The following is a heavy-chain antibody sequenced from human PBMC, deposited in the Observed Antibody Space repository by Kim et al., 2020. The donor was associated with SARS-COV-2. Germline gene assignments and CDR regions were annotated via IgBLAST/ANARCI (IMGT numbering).Heavy chain of an antibody. Sequence: GGSLRLSCAASGFTFSDYYMSWIRQAPGKGLEWVSYISSSGSTIYYADSVKGRFTISRDNAKNSLYLQMNSLRAEDTAVYYCASPAEGFNYYDSVDYWGQGTLVTVSS. J-gene: IGHJ4*02. CDR3: ASPAEGFNYYDSVDY. V-gene: IGHV3-11*01. D-gene: IGHD3-10*01. CDR2: ISSSGSTI. CDR1: GFTFSDYY.